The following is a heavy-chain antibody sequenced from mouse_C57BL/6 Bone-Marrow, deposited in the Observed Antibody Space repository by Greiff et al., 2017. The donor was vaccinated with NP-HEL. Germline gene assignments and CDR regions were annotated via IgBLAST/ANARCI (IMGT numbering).Heavy chain of an antibody. CDR1: GYTFTGYW. CDR3: ARLDYDYDLPWFAY. D-gene: IGHD2-4*01. Sequence: VQLQQSGAELMKPGASVKLSCKATGYTFTGYWIEWVKQRPGHGLEWIGEILPGRGSTNYTEKFKGKATFTADTSSNTASMQLSSLTTEDSAIYYCARLDYDYDLPWFAYWGQGTLVTVSA. J-gene: IGHJ3*01. CDR2: ILPGRGST. V-gene: IGHV1-9*01.